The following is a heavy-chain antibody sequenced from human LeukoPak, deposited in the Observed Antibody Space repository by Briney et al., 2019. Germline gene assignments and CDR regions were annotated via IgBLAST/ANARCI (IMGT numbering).Heavy chain of an antibody. CDR1: GYSFTSYW. D-gene: IGHD3-22*01. CDR3: ARTYYYDSSGQQDAFDI. Sequence: GESLKISCKGSGYSFTSYWIGWVRQMPGKGLEWMGIIYPGDSDTRYSPSFQGQVTISADKSISTACLQWSSLKASDTATYYCARTYYYDSSGQQDAFDIWGQGTMVTVSS. CDR2: IYPGDSDT. V-gene: IGHV5-51*01. J-gene: IGHJ3*02.